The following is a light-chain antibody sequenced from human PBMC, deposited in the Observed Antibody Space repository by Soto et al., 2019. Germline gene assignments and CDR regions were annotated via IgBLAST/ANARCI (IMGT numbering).Light chain of an antibody. CDR2: EVS. V-gene: IGLV2-14*01. CDR3: SSYTSSKTWV. J-gene: IGLJ3*02. Sequence: QSALTQPASVYGSPGQSITISCTGTSSDVGGYNYVSWYQQHPGRAPKLMIYEVSDRPSGVSNRFSGSKSGNTASLTISGLQAEDEADYYCSSYTSSKTWVFGGGTKLTVL. CDR1: SSDVGGYNY.